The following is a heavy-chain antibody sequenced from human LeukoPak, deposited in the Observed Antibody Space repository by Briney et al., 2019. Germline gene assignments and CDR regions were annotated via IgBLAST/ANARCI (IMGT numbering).Heavy chain of an antibody. CDR2: ITGSGTTT. V-gene: IGHV3-23*01. D-gene: IGHD2-21*02. Sequence: PGGSLRLSCAASGFTFSSYAMTWVRQAPGKGLEWVSTITGSGTTTNYADSVKGRFTISRDNSKNTLSLQMNSLRAEDTALYYCAKSPKPVTAALYFDYWGQGALVTVSS. CDR3: AKSPKPVTAALYFDY. J-gene: IGHJ4*02. CDR1: GFTFSSYA.